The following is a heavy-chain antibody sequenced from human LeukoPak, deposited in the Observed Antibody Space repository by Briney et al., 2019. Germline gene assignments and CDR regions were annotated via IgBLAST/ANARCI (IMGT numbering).Heavy chain of an antibody. Sequence: GGSLRLSCAASGFTFSGYCMSWVRQAPGKGLEWVANIKEDGGEKHYVDSVKGRFTISRDNAKSSLFLQMNSLRAEDTAVYYCAREVDPGQTGVVAHYFDYWGQGTLVTVSS. V-gene: IGHV3-7*01. CDR1: GFTFSGYC. CDR2: IKEDGGEK. D-gene: IGHD7-27*01. J-gene: IGHJ4*02. CDR3: AREVDPGQTGVVAHYFDY.